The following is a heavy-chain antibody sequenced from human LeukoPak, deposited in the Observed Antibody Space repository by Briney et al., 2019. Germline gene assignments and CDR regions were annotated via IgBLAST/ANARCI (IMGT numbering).Heavy chain of an antibody. D-gene: IGHD4-17*01. CDR3: ARFPDDYGEDY. V-gene: IGHV1-69*04. Sequence: SVKVCCKASGGTFSSYAISWVRQAPGQGVEWMGRIIPILGIANYAQKFQGRVTITADKSTSTAYMELSSLRSEDTAVYYCARFPDDYGEDYWGQGTLVTVSS. CDR1: GGTFSSYA. J-gene: IGHJ4*02. CDR2: IIPILGIA.